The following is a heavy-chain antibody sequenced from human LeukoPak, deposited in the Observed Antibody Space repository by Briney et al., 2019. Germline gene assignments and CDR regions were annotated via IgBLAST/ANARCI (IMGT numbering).Heavy chain of an antibody. V-gene: IGHV4-4*07. CDR2: IYSSGST. J-gene: IGHJ6*03. CDR3: ARDRRYYYDSSGYYGSDYYYYYYMDV. CDR1: GGSISSYY. Sequence: SETLSLTCTVSGGSISSYYWSWIRQPAGKGLEWIGRIYSSGSTNYNPSLKSRATMSIDRSKNQFSLKLSSVTAADTAVYYCARDRRYYYDSSGYYGSDYYYYYYMDVWGKGTTVTISS. D-gene: IGHD3-22*01.